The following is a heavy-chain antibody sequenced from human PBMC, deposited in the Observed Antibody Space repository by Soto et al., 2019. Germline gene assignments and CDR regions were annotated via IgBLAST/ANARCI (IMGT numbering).Heavy chain of an antibody. Sequence: ASVKVSCKASGYTFTSYGISWVRQAPGQGLEWMGWISAYNGNTNYAQKLQGRVTMTTDTSTSTAYMELRSLRSDDTAVYYCAKGSQKGSTPPPYYYYYGMDVWGQGTTVTVSS. CDR2: ISAYNGNT. V-gene: IGHV1-18*01. CDR1: GYTFTSYG. J-gene: IGHJ6*02. CDR3: AKGSQKGSTPPPYYYYYGMDV. D-gene: IGHD3-10*01.